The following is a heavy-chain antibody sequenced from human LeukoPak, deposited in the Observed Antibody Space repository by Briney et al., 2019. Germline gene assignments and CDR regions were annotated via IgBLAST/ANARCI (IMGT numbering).Heavy chain of an antibody. CDR1: GCSIRSYY. D-gene: IGHD3-10*01. J-gene: IGHJ6*02. V-gene: IGHV4-59*01. CDR2: IYYSGST. Sequence: PSETLSLTCTVSGCSIRSYYWSWIRQPPGKGLEWIGYIYYSGSTNYNPSLKSRVTISVDTSKNQSSLKLSSVTAADTAVYYCARGGSAQYYYYYGMDVWGQGTTVTVSS. CDR3: ARGGSAQYYYYYGMDV.